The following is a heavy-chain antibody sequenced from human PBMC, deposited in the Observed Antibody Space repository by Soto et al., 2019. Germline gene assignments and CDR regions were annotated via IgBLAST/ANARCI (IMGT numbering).Heavy chain of an antibody. CDR2: IYYSGST. CDR1: GGSISSGGYY. D-gene: IGHD6-13*01. CDR3: ARGDLSSSWMYTYYYYMDV. J-gene: IGHJ6*03. V-gene: IGHV4-31*03. Sequence: PSETLSLTCTVSGGSISSGGYYWSWIRQHPGKGLEWIGYIYYSGSTYYNPSLKSRVTISVDTSKNQFSLKLSSVTAADTAVYYCARGDLSSSWMYTYYYYMDVWGKGTTVTVSS.